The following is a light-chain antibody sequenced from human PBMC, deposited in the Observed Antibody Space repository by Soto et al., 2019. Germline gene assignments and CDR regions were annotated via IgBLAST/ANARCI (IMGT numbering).Light chain of an antibody. J-gene: IGKJ1*01. Sequence: EIVITQSPATLSVSPGERVTLSCRASQSVSSNLAWYQQKPAHAPRLLIYGASARATGIPARLSGSGSGKEFTLTISSLQSEDFAVYSCQQYNNWPPWTFGQGTKVEIK. V-gene: IGKV3-15*01. CDR3: QQYNNWPPWT. CDR2: GAS. CDR1: QSVSSN.